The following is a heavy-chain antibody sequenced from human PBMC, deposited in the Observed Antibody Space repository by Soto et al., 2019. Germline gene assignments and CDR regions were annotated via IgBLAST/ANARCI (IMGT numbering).Heavy chain of an antibody. J-gene: IGHJ5*01. Sequence: DVQLVESGGGLVQPGGSLRLSCAASGFTFSSHWMHWVRQAPGKGLVWVSRINGDGSSTSYADSVKGRFTIPRDNAKNMLYLQVNSLRADDTAVYYCAGSPGLSRISGTTLGAWGQGTLVTVSS. CDR1: GFTFSSHW. V-gene: IGHV3-74*01. CDR3: AGSPGLSRISGTTLGA. D-gene: IGHD1-7*01. CDR2: INGDGSST.